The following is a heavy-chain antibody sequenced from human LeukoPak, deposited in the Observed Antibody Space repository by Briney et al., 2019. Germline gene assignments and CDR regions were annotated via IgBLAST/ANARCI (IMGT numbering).Heavy chain of an antibody. J-gene: IGHJ4*02. CDR1: GGSISNYY. V-gene: IGHV4-59*01. CDR2: VYYGGSS. D-gene: IGHD1-26*01. CDR3: ARTSGILYYFDY. Sequence: SETLSLTCSISGGSISNYYWSWIRQSPERGLEWIGFVYYGGSSNYNPSLKSRITMSVDKSENQFSLRLRSVTAADTAVYYCARTSGILYYFDYWGQGTLVTVSS.